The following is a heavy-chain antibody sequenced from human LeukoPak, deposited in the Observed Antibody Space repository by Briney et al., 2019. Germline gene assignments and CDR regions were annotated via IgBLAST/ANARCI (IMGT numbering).Heavy chain of an antibody. V-gene: IGHV1-46*01. CDR1: GYTFTSYY. CDR2: INPSGGST. J-gene: IGHJ3*02. D-gene: IGHD1-26*01. Sequence: ASVKVSCKASGYTFTSYYMHWMRQAPGQGLEWMGIINPSGGSTSYAQKFQGRVTMTRDMSTSTVYMELSSLRSEDTAVYYCARELVGAIASRAFDIWGQGTMVTVSS. CDR3: ARELVGAIASRAFDI.